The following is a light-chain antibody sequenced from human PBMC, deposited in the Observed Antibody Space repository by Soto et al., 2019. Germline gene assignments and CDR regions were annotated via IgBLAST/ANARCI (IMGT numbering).Light chain of an antibody. CDR2: WAS. J-gene: IGKJ5*01. Sequence: DIVLTQSPDSLAVSLDGRATIKCKSSQSVLYSSNGKNYLAWYQQKPGQPPNLLIYWASTRKSGVPDRFSGSGSGTDFTLTISSLQAEDVAVYYCQQYDTLPITFGQGTRLEIK. CDR3: QQYDTLPIT. V-gene: IGKV4-1*01. CDR1: QSVLYSSNGKNY.